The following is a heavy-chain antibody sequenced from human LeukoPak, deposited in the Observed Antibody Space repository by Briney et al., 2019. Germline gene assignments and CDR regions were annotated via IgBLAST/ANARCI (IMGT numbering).Heavy chain of an antibody. Sequence: GGSLRLSCAASGFTFSDYYMSWIRQAPGKGLEWVSYVTNDNAIYYADSVKGRLTVSRDNAKNSLFLQMNSLRAEDTAVYYCAKDRPNWALDSWGQGTLVTVSS. J-gene: IGHJ4*02. D-gene: IGHD1-1*01. CDR1: GFTFSDYY. CDR3: AKDRPNWALDS. V-gene: IGHV3-11*01. CDR2: VTNDNAI.